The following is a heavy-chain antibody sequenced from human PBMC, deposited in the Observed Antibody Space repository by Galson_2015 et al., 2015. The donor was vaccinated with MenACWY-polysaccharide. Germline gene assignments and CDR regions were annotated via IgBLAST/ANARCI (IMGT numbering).Heavy chain of an antibody. CDR2: ISYDGIHK. J-gene: IGHJ4*02. CDR3: ATVTGDYARDSLDN. V-gene: IGHV3-30*03. Sequence: SLRLSCAASGFTFTTSGMHWVRQAPGKGLEWVAVISYDGIHKHYTNSVRGRFTISRDNSKNTLYLQINSLRAEDTAVYYCATVTGDYARDSLDNWGQGTLVTVSS. CDR1: GFTFTTSG. D-gene: IGHD4-17*01.